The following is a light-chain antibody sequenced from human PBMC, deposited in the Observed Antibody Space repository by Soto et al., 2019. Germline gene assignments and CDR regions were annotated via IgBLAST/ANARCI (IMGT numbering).Light chain of an antibody. CDR2: EVT. Sequence: QSALTHPASVSGSPGQSITISCTGTSSDVGGYNYVSWYQQRPGKAPKFMIYEVTNRPSGVSNRFSGSKSGNTASLTISGLQAEDEADYYCASYTSRGTRVFGTGTKLTVL. CDR1: SSDVGGYNY. J-gene: IGLJ1*01. V-gene: IGLV2-14*01. CDR3: ASYTSRGTRV.